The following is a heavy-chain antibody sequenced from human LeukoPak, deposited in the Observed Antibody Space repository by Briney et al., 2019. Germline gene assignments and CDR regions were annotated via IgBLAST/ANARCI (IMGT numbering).Heavy chain of an antibody. CDR1: GFTLSNYT. V-gene: IGHV3-48*04. Sequence: GGSLRLSCAAFGFTLSNYTMNWVRQAPGKGLEWVSRISSISSTIYYADSVRGRFTISRDNAKNSLYLQMNSLRAEDTALYYCGKDISAGGMDVWGQGTTVTVSS. D-gene: IGHD3-10*01. CDR2: ISSISSTI. CDR3: GKDISAGGMDV. J-gene: IGHJ6*02.